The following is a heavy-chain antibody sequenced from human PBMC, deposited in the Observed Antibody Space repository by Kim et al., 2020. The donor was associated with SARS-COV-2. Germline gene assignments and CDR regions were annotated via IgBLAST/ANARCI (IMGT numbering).Heavy chain of an antibody. CDR2: ISSSGSTI. V-gene: IGHV3-48*03. CDR1: GFTFSSYE. D-gene: IGHD5-12*01. Sequence: GGSLRLSCAASGFTFSSYEMNWVRQAPGKGLEWVSYISSSGSTIYYADSVKGRFTISRDNAKNSLYLQMNSLRAEDTAVYYCARDFIGHSGYDDLIYYYYYGMDVWGQGTTVTVSS. CDR3: ARDFIGHSGYDDLIYYYYYGMDV. J-gene: IGHJ6*02.